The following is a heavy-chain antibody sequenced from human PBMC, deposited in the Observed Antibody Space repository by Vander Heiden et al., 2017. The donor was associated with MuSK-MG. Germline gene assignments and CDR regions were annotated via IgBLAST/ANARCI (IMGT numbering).Heavy chain of an antibody. V-gene: IGHV3-74*01. Sequence: EVPPVESGGGLVKPGRSLRLSCAASGFTFSSSWMHWVRQTPAKGLVWVSLINSDGSSTIYADSVKGRFTLSRDNAKDTLFLQMDSLRVDDTAVYYCAVNLGHAFQISGQGTMVTVSS. CDR2: INSDGSST. CDR1: GFTFSSSW. J-gene: IGHJ3*02. D-gene: IGHD3-10*01. CDR3: AVNLGHAFQI.